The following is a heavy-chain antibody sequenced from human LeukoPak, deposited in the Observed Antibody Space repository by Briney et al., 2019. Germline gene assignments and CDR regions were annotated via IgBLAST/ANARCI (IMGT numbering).Heavy chain of an antibody. CDR1: GGSISSGGYY. CDR2: IYNSGST. CDR3: AGGGGSGSADS. V-gene: IGHV4-31*03. D-gene: IGHD3-16*01. Sequence: PSETLSLTCTVSGGSISSGGYYWSWIRQHPGKGLEWIGYIYNSGSTYYNPSLKSRVTISVDTSKNQLSLKLSSVTAADTAVYYCAGGGGSGSADSWGQGTLVTVSS. J-gene: IGHJ4*02.